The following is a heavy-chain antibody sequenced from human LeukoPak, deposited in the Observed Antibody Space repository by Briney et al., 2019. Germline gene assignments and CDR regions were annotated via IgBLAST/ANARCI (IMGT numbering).Heavy chain of an antibody. CDR2: IPTSGISV. J-gene: IGHJ4*02. CDR3: TRAEGLGPGAHFDQ. CDR1: GFSFSRFY. Sequence: GRSLRLSCAASGFSFSRFYMSWVRHTPGKALEWISYIPTSGISVQYADSVRGRFTASRDDAMNSLHLQMDSLRVEDTAVYYCTRAEGLGPGAHFDQWGQGALVIVSS. V-gene: IGHV3-11*01.